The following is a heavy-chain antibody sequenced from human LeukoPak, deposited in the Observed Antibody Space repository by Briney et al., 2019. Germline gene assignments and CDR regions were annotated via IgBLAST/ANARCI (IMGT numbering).Heavy chain of an antibody. J-gene: IGHJ4*02. V-gene: IGHV3-53*01. Sequence: GGSLRLSCAASGFTFSSYGMHWVRQAPGKGLEWVSVIYSGGSTYYADSVKGRFTISRDNSKNTLYLQMNSLRAEDTAVYYCARESDDYGGNSYYFDYWGQGTLVTVSS. D-gene: IGHD4-23*01. CDR2: IYSGGST. CDR3: ARESDDYGGNSYYFDY. CDR1: GFTFSSYG.